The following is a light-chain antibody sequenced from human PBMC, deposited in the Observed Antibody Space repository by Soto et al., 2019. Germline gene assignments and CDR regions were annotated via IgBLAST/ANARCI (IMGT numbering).Light chain of an antibody. Sequence: EVVMTQSPATLSVSPGERATLSCRASQSVRSNLVWYQQKPGQAPRLLIYDASTRATGIPARFTGSGSGTDVPLTIRGRQPEVLALCFCNQCTNWRYTFGHGTKLEIK. V-gene: IGKV3-15*01. CDR2: DAS. CDR1: QSVRSN. J-gene: IGKJ2*01. CDR3: NQCTNWRYT.